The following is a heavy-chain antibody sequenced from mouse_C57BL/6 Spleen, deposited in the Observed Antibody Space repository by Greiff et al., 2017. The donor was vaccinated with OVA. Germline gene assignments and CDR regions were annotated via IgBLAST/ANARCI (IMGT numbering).Heavy chain of an antibody. CDR3: ARAGPATGYFDY. Sequence: QVQLQQSGAELVKPGASVKISCKASGYAFSSYWMNWVKQRPGKGLEWIGQIYPGDGDTNYNGKFKGKATLTAAKSSSTAYMQLSSLTSEDSAVYVCARAGPATGYFDYWGQGTTLTVSS. CDR2: IYPGDGDT. D-gene: IGHD3-1*01. V-gene: IGHV1-80*01. CDR1: GYAFSSYW. J-gene: IGHJ2*01.